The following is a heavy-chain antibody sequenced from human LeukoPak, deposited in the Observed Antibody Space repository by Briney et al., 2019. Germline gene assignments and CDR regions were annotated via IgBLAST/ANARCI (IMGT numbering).Heavy chain of an antibody. J-gene: IGHJ4*02. Sequence: ASVKVSCKASGYTFTGYYMHWVRQAPGQGLEWMGWINPNSGGTNYAQKFQGRVTMTRDTSISTAYMELSSLRSEDTAVYYCARTRRYSSSWYDQYYFDYWGQGTLVTVSS. CDR3: ARTRRYSSSWYDQYYFDY. CDR1: GYTFTGYY. CDR2: INPNSGGT. D-gene: IGHD6-13*01. V-gene: IGHV1-2*02.